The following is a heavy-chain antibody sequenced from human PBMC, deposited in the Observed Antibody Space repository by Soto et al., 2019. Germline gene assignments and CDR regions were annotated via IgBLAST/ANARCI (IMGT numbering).Heavy chain of an antibody. J-gene: IGHJ3*02. CDR2: IYPGDSDT. V-gene: IGHV5-51*01. CDR1: GYSFTSYW. Sequence: PGESLKISCKGSGYSFTSYWIGWVRQMPGKGLEWMGIIYPGDSDTRYSPSFQGQVTISADKSISTAYLQWSSLKASDTAMYYCARQTLTWIQLWSPDAFDIWGQGTMVTVSS. CDR3: ARQTLTWIQLWSPDAFDI. D-gene: IGHD5-18*01.